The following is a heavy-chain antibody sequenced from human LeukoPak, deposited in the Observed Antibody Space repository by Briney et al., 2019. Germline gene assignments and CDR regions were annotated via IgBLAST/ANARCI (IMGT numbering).Heavy chain of an antibody. Sequence: PSETLSLTCTVSGYSISSGYYWGWIRQPPGKGLEWIGSIYHSGSTYYNPSLKSRVTISVDTSKNQFSLKLSSVTAADTAVYYCARAKGYDSSGYYTFDYWGQGNLVTVSS. J-gene: IGHJ4*02. CDR1: GYSISSGYY. V-gene: IGHV4-38-2*02. D-gene: IGHD3-22*01. CDR2: IYHSGST. CDR3: ARAKGYDSSGYYTFDY.